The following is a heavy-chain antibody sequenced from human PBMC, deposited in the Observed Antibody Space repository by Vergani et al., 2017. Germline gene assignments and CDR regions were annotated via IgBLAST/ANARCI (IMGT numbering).Heavy chain of an antibody. J-gene: IGHJ4*02. V-gene: IGHV5-10-1*03. CDR2: IDPSDSYT. D-gene: IGHD3-10*01. CDR3: ARPAYGSGSQCAR. CDR1: GYIFTSYW. Sequence: EVQLVQSGAEVKTPGESLRISCKGSGYIFTSYWISWVRQMPGKGLEWMGRIDPSDSYTNYSPSFQGHVTISAGKSISTAYLQWSSLKASDTAMYYCARPAYGSGSQCARWGQGSLVTVSS.